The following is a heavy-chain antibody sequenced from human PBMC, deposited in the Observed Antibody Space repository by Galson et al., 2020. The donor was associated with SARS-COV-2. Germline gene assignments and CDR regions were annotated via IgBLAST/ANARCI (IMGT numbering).Heavy chain of an antibody. CDR1: GYSISSSNW. CDR2: IYYSGST. J-gene: IGHJ5*02. D-gene: IGHD3-10*01. Sequence: SETLSLTCAVSGYSISSSNWWGWIRQPPGKGLEWIGYIYYSGSTFYNPSLKSRATISVDTSKNQFSLKLSSVTAADTAIYYCARRTYYGSGSTYWFDPWGQGTLVTVSS. V-gene: IGHV4-28*01. CDR3: ARRTYYGSGSTYWFDP.